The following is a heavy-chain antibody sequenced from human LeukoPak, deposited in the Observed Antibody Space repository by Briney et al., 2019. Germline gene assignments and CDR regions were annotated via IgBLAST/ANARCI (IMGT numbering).Heavy chain of an antibody. CDR1: GFTFSSYS. J-gene: IGHJ4*02. Sequence: GGSLRLSCAASGFTFSSYSMNWVRRAPGKGLEWVSSISSSSSYIYYADSVKGRFTISRDNAKNSLYLQMNSLRAEDTAVYYCASSRYSSSHFDYWGQGTLVTVSS. CDR3: ASSRYSSSHFDY. D-gene: IGHD6-6*01. CDR2: ISSSSSYI. V-gene: IGHV3-21*01.